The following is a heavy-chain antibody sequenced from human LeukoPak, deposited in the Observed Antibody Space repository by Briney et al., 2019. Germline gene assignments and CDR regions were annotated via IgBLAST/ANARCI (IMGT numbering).Heavy chain of an antibody. V-gene: IGHV3-7*03. Sequence: GGSLRLSCVASGFTLSDYWMHWVRQAPGKGLEWVANIKTGGSEIYYVGSVEGRFSISRDNAKNSLYLQMNSLRVEDTAVYYCARAWSAWGQGTLVTVSS. J-gene: IGHJ4*02. D-gene: IGHD3-3*01. CDR3: ARAWSA. CDR2: IKTGGSEI. CDR1: GFTLSDYW.